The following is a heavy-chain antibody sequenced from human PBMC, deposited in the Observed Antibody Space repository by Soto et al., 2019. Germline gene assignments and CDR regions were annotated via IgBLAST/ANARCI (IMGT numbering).Heavy chain of an antibody. CDR2: ISSSSSYI. V-gene: IGHV3-21*01. CDR3: ARAPRGWIYGMDV. CDR1: GFTFSSYS. J-gene: IGHJ6*02. D-gene: IGHD6-19*01. Sequence: EVQLVESGGGLVKPGGSLRLSCAASGFTFSSYSMNWVRQAPGKGLEWVSSISSSSSYIYYADSVKGRFTISRDNAKNSLYLQMNSLRAEDPAVYYCARAPRGWIYGMDVWGQGTTVTVSS.